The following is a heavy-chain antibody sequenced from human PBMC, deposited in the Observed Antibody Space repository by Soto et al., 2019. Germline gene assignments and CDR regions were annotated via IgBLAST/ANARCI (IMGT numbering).Heavy chain of an antibody. Sequence: QVQLVQSGAEVKKPGSSVKVSCKASGGTFSSYTISWVRQAPGQGLEWMGRIIPILGIANYAQKFQGRVTITADKSTSTAYMELSSLRSEDTAVYYCARDAGGHDYCDYSWFDPWGQGTLVTVSS. V-gene: IGHV1-69*08. CDR2: IIPILGIA. CDR1: GGTFSSYT. J-gene: IGHJ5*02. CDR3: ARDAGGHDYCDYSWFDP. D-gene: IGHD4-17*01.